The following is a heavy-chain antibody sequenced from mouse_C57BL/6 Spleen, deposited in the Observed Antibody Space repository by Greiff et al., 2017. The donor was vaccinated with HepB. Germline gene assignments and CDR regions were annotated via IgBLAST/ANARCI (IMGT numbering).Heavy chain of an antibody. Sequence: EVQVVESGPGLVKPSQSLSLTCSVTGYSITSGYYLNWIRQFPGNKLEWMGYISYDGSNNYNPSLKNRISITRDTSKNQFFLKLNSVTTEDTATYYCARFYGYDFDHWGQGTTLTVSS. D-gene: IGHD2-2*01. J-gene: IGHJ2*01. CDR3: ARFYGYDFDH. V-gene: IGHV3-6*01. CDR2: ISYDGSN. CDR1: GYSITSGYY.